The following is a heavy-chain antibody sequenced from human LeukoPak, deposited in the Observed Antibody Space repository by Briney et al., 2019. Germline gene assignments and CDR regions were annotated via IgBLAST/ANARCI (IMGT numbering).Heavy chain of an antibody. CDR3: ARLPPLAPAGTTYYHAMDV. Sequence: SETLSLTCTVSGASITSYYWSWIRRPPGKGLEWIGYVHNTGSTNYNPSLKSRLTLSIDTSKNQFSLRLDSVTAADTAVCYCARLPPLAPAGTTYYHAMDVWGQGTTVTVSS. CDR1: GASITSYY. CDR2: VHNTGST. D-gene: IGHD1-14*01. V-gene: IGHV4-59*08. J-gene: IGHJ6*02.